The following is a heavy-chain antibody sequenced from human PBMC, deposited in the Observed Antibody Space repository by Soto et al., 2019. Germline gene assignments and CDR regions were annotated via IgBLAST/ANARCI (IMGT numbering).Heavy chain of an antibody. CDR1: GFTFSSYS. Sequence: GGSLRLSCAASGFTFSSYSMNWVRQAPGKGLEWVSSISSSSSYIYYADSVKGRFTISRDNAKNSLYLQMNSLRAENTAVYYCARVVAGTPMGAFDIWGQGTMVTVSS. D-gene: IGHD6-19*01. J-gene: IGHJ3*02. CDR3: ARVVAGTPMGAFDI. V-gene: IGHV3-21*01. CDR2: ISSSSSYI.